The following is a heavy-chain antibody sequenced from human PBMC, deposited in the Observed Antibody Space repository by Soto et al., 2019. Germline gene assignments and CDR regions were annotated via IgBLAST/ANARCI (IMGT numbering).Heavy chain of an antibody. CDR1: GGSISSSSYY. Sequence: SETLSLTCTVSGGSISSSSYYWGWIRQPPGKGLEWIGSIYYSGSTYYNPSLKSRVTISVDTSKNQFSLKLSSVTAADTAVYYCAILRSGGSPLDAFDIWGQGTMVTVSS. D-gene: IGHD2-15*01. V-gene: IGHV4-39*01. CDR3: AILRSGGSPLDAFDI. J-gene: IGHJ3*02. CDR2: IYYSGST.